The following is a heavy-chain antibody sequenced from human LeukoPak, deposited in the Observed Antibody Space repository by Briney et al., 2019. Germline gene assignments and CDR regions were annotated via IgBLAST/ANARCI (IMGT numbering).Heavy chain of an antibody. V-gene: IGHV4-61*02. CDR2: IYTSGNT. J-gene: IGHJ4*02. CDR1: GGSISSGSYY. Sequence: SETLSLTCTVSGGSISSGSYYWSWIRQPAGKGLEWIGRIYTSGNTDYNPSLKSRVTISLNKSKNQFSLNVNSVTAADTAVYYCARYSGWYYFDYWGQGTLVTVSS. CDR3: ARYSGWYYFDY. D-gene: IGHD5-12*01.